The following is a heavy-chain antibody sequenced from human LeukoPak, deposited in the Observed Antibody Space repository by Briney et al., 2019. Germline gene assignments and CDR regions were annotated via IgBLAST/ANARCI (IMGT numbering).Heavy chain of an antibody. D-gene: IGHD6-19*01. CDR1: GFTLSSYA. CDR3: AKDRGSDWKTFDY. CDR2: ISGSGGST. J-gene: IGHJ4*02. Sequence: GGSLRLSCAASGFTLSSYAMSWVRQAPGKGLEWVSVISGSGGSTYYADSVKGRFTISRDNSKNTLYLQMNSLRAEDTAVYYCAKDRGSDWKTFDYWGQGTLVTVSS. V-gene: IGHV3-23*01.